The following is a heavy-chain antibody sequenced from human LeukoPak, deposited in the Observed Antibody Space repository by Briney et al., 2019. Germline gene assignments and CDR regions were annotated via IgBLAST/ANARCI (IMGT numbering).Heavy chain of an antibody. CDR3: AKDAGDYYYYYMDV. CDR2: ISGSGGST. D-gene: IGHD3-10*01. CDR1: GFTFSSYA. V-gene: IGHV3-23*01. J-gene: IGHJ6*03. Sequence: GGSLRLSCAASGFTFSSYAMSWVRQAPGKGLEWVSAISGSGGSTYYADFVKGRFTISRDNSKNTLYLQMNSLRAEDTAVYYCAKDAGDYYYYYMDVWGKGTTVTVSS.